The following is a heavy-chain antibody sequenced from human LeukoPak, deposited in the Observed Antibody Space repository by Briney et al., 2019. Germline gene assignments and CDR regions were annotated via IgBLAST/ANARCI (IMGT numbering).Heavy chain of an antibody. CDR3: VRWTAGTTEDS. Sequence: SETLSLTCTVSGGSISSSYYYWGWIRQPPGKGLEWIGSLSNSGNTYYNPSLKSRVTISVDTSKNEFSLKLSSVTAADTAVYYCVRWTAGTTEDSWGQGTLVTVSS. J-gene: IGHJ4*02. V-gene: IGHV4-39*01. CDR2: LSNSGNT. CDR1: GGSISSSYYY. D-gene: IGHD1-1*01.